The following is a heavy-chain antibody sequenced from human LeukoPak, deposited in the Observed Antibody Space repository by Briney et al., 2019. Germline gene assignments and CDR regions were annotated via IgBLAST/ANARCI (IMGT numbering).Heavy chain of an antibody. CDR2: INHSGST. J-gene: IGHJ4*02. CDR1: GGSFSGYY. V-gene: IGHV4-34*01. CDR3: ARSTQSDGSGTYDY. Sequence: PSETLSLTCAVYGGSFSGYYWSWIRQPPGKGLEWIGEINHSGSTNYNPSLKSRVTISVDTSKNQFSLKLSSVTAADTAVYYCARSTQSDGSGTYDYWGQGTLVTVSS. D-gene: IGHD3-10*01.